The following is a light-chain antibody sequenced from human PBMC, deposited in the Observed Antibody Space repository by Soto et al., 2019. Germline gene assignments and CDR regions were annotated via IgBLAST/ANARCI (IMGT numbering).Light chain of an antibody. V-gene: IGLV2-23*02. J-gene: IGLJ7*01. CDR1: SSDVGSHNL. Sequence: QSALTQPASVSGSPGQSITISCTGTSSDVGSHNLVSWYQQHPGQAPKLMIYEVSKRPLGVSARFSASKSGNTASLTISGLEAEDESDYYSCSNGSSRAVFGGGTQLTVL. CDR3: CSNGSSRAV. CDR2: EVS.